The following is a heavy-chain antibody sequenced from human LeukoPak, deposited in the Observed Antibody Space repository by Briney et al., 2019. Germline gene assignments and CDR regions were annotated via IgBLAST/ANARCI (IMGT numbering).Heavy chain of an antibody. CDR2: IYYSGST. Sequence: SETLSLTCTVSGGSISSGDYYWSWIRQPPGKGLEWVGYIYYSGSTYYNPSLKSRVTISVDTSKNQFSLKLSSVTAADTAVYCCARGPYGDYEVYYGMDVWGQGTTVTVSS. J-gene: IGHJ6*02. V-gene: IGHV4-30-4*01. CDR3: ARGPYGDYEVYYGMDV. CDR1: GGSISSGDYY. D-gene: IGHD4-17*01.